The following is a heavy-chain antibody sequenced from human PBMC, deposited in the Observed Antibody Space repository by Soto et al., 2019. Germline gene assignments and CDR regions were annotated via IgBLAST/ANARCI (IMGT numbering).Heavy chain of an antibody. CDR2: ISAYDNNT. CDR1: GYTCTMNA. CDR3: ARVWGSYQAPSGGAGFDP. Sequence: ASVKVSCKASGYTCTMNAITCVLQSPLQGLEGMGWISAYDNNTNLAQKFQGRVTMTTDTSTNTAYLELGSLRSDDTAVYYCARVWGSYQAPSGGAGFDPWGQGTLVTAPQ. J-gene: IGHJ5*02. V-gene: IGHV1-18*04. D-gene: IGHD3-16*02.